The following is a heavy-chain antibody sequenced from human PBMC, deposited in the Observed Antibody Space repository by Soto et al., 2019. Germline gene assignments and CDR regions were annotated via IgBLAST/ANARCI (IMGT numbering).Heavy chain of an antibody. D-gene: IGHD6-13*01. J-gene: IGHJ4*02. CDR1: EFTFSKFA. Sequence: LRHSCAASEFTFSKFAMSWIHQARGKRLEWISAITSTGCDTYHSDSVKGRFTVSRDNSKNTLYLEMNSLRAEVSSIYYCAIGSSSSRPYYFDCWGQGTQVTVSP. CDR2: ITSTGCDT. V-gene: IGHV3-23*01. CDR3: AIGSSSSRPYYFDC.